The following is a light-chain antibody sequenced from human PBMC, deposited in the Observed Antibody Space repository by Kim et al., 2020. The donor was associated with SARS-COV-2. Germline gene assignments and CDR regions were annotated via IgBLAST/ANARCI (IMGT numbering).Light chain of an antibody. J-gene: IGKJ2*01. Sequence: DTVMTQSPLSLSVTPGEPASISCRSSQSLLYSNGYNYLDWYVQRSGQSPQLLIFWGSSRASGVPERFSGSGSGTDFTLRISRVEEEDVGIYYCMHALHGPPYTFGQGTKLEI. V-gene: IGKV2-28*01. CDR3: MHALHGPPYT. CDR1: QSLLYSNGYNY. CDR2: WGS.